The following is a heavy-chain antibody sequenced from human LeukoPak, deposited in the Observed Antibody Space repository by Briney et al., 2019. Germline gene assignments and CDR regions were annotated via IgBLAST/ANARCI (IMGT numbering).Heavy chain of an antibody. D-gene: IGHD6-13*01. J-gene: IGHJ4*02. CDR1: GFTFSSYA. Sequence: GRSLRLSCAASGFTFSSYAMSWVRQAPGKGLEWVSAISGSGGSTYYADSVKGRFTISRDNSKNTLYLQMNSLRAEDTAVYYCANRGIAAAVGYWGQGTLVTVSS. CDR3: ANRGIAAAVGY. CDR2: ISGSGGST. V-gene: IGHV3-23*01.